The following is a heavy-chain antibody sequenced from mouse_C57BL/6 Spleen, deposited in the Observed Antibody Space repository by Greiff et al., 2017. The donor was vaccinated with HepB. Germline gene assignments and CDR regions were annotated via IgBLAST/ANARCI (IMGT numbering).Heavy chain of an antibody. CDR1: GFTFSDYY. Sequence: EVKLMESEGGLVQPGSSMKLSCTASGFTFSDYYMAWVRQVPEKGLEWVANINYDGSSTYYLDSLKSRFIISRDNAKNILYLQMSSLKSEDTATYYCARKEDYGYFDVWGTGTTVTVSS. J-gene: IGHJ1*03. CDR3: ARKEDYGYFDV. CDR2: INYDGSST. V-gene: IGHV5-16*01.